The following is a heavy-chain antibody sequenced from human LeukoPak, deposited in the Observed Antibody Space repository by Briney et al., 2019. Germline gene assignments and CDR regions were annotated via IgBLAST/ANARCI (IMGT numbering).Heavy chain of an antibody. CDR1: GGSFSGYY. CDR3: ARVSSTSYRFDP. CDR2: INHSGST. V-gene: IGHV4-34*01. J-gene: IGHJ5*02. Sequence: SETLSLTCAVYGGSFSGYYWSWIRQPPGKGLEWIGEINHSGSTNYNPSLKSRVTISVDTSKNQFSLKLSSVTAADTAVYYCARVSSTSYRFDPWGQGTLVTVSS. D-gene: IGHD2-2*01.